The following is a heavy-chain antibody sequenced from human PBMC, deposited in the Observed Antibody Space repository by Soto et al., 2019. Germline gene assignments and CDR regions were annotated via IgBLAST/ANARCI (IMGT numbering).Heavy chain of an antibody. V-gene: IGHV3-23*01. Sequence: GGSLRLSCAASGFIFSSYAMSWVRQAPGKGLEWVSAISGSGGSTYYADSVKGRFTISRDNSKNTLYLQMNSLRAEDTAVYYCAKDRGSNWNDYYFDYWGQGTLVTVSS. J-gene: IGHJ4*02. CDR1: GFIFSSYA. D-gene: IGHD1-1*01. CDR2: ISGSGGST. CDR3: AKDRGSNWNDYYFDY.